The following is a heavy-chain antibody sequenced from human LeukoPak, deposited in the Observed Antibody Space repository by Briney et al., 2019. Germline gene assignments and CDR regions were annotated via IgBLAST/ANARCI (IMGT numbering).Heavy chain of an antibody. CDR3: ARTYSGYDPRQDHYQYYMDV. D-gene: IGHD5-12*01. CDR1: GGSVSSGDYY. Sequence: SQTLSLTCTVSGGSVSSGDYYWSWIRQPPGKGLEWIGYIYYSGSTDYNPSLKRRVTISVDTSQNQSSRKLSSVTAADTAVYYCARTYSGYDPRQDHYQYYMDVSGKGKTVTVSS. CDR2: IYYSGST. J-gene: IGHJ6*03. V-gene: IGHV4-30-4*08.